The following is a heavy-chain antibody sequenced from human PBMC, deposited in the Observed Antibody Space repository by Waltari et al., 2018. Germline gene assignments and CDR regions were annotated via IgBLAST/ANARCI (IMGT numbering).Heavy chain of an antibody. CDR3: VRGLGIRLGELSYRY. Sequence: QVQLQQWGAGLLKPSETLSLTCAVYGGSFSGYYWSWIRQPPGKGLEWIGEINHSGSTNYNPSLKSRVTISVDTSKNQFSLKLSSVTAADTAVYYCVRGLGIRLGELSYRYWGQGTLVTVSS. D-gene: IGHD3-16*02. J-gene: IGHJ4*02. V-gene: IGHV4-34*01. CDR2: INHSGST. CDR1: GGSFSGYY.